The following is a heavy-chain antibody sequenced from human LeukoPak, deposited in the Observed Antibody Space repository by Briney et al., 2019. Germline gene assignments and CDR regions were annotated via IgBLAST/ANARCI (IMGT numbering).Heavy chain of an antibody. J-gene: IGHJ3*01. CDR2: ITGSGGNR. CDR3: ARGRDFWNGDTTDAFDL. CDR1: GFTFSSHG. Sequence: PGETLRLSCAASGFTFSSHGMNWVRQAPGKGLEWVSGITGSGGNRYYADSVKGRFTISRDNAKNSLYLQMNSLRAEDTAVYYCARGRDFWNGDTTDAFDLWGQGTMVTVSS. D-gene: IGHD3-3*01. V-gene: IGHV3-21*01.